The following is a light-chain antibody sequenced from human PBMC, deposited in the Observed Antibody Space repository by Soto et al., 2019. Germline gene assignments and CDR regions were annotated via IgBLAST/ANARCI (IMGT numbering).Light chain of an antibody. V-gene: IGLV2-14*01. Sequence: HSMLSQPGSESGSPGQSVTISCTGTSSDVGGYNYVSWYQQHPGKAPKLMIYDVSNRPSGVSNRFSGSKSGNTASLTISGLQAEDEADYYCSSYTSSSTYVFGTGTKVTVL. CDR2: DVS. CDR3: SSYTSSSTYV. J-gene: IGLJ1*01. CDR1: SSDVGGYNY.